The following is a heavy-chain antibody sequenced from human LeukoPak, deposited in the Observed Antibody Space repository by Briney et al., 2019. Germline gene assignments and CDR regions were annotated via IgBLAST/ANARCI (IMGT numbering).Heavy chain of an antibody. CDR3: IRDLGGRSGY. V-gene: IGHV3-30*03. CDR1: GFTFSSYG. Sequence: GGSLRLSCAASGFTFSSYGMHWVRQAPGKGLEWVAVISYDGSNKYYADSVKGRFTISRDNAKDTLYLQMNGLRAEDTAVYHCIRDLGGRSGYWGQGTLVTVSS. D-gene: IGHD1-26*01. CDR2: ISYDGSNK. J-gene: IGHJ4*02.